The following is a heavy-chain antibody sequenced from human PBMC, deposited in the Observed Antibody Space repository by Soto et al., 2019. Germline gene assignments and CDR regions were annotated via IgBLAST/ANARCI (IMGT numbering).Heavy chain of an antibody. CDR3: ARGGYSGYNTGMDV. Sequence: SETLSLTCAVYGGSFSGYYWSWIRQPPGKGLEWIGEINHSGSTNYNPSLKSRVSISVDTSKNQFSLKLSSVTAADTAVYYCARGGYSGYNTGMDVWGQGTTVTVSS. J-gene: IGHJ6*02. CDR1: GGSFSGYY. CDR2: INHSGST. D-gene: IGHD5-12*01. V-gene: IGHV4-34*01.